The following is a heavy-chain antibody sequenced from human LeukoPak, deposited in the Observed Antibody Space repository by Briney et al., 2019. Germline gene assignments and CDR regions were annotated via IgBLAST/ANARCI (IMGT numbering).Heavy chain of an antibody. V-gene: IGHV3-30*19. CDR2: IWYDGSNK. D-gene: IGHD2-2*01. CDR3: ARSVCSSTSCYEPWDYYYYMDV. J-gene: IGHJ6*03. CDR1: GFTFSSYG. Sequence: GRSLRLSCAASGFTFSSYGMHWVRQAPGKGLEWVAVIWYDGSNKYYADSVKGRFTISRDNSKNTLYLQMNSLRAEDTAVYYCARSVCSSTSCYEPWDYYYYMDVWGKGTTVTVSS.